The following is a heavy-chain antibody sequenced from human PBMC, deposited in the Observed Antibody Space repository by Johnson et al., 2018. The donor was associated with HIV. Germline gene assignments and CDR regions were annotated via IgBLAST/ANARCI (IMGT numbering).Heavy chain of an antibody. D-gene: IGHD6-6*01. CDR3: AKIVRIAARFDAFDI. J-gene: IGHJ3*02. CDR1: GFTFSSYW. V-gene: IGHV3-7*01. CDR2: IKQDGSEK. Sequence: MLLVESGGGLVQPGGSLRLSCEASGFTFSSYWMTWVRQAPGKGLEWVANIKQDGSEKNYLDSVRGRFIISRDNAKNTLYLQMNSLRAEDTAVYYCAKIVRIAARFDAFDIWGQGTMVTVSS.